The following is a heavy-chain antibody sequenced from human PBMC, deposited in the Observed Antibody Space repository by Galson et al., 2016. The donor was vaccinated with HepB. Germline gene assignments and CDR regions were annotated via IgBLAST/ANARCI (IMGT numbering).Heavy chain of an antibody. CDR1: GFTFDDYA. D-gene: IGHD3-9*01. Sequence: SLRLSCAASGFTFDDYAMHWGRLAPGRGLEWVAGISWNSGSIDYADSVKGRFTIARDNAKNSLYLEMNTLRPEDTALYYCAQDSYDILIRLWGSCGQGTLVTFSS. J-gene: IGHJ5*02. V-gene: IGHV3-9*01. CDR3: AQDSYDILIRLWGS. CDR2: ISWNSGSI.